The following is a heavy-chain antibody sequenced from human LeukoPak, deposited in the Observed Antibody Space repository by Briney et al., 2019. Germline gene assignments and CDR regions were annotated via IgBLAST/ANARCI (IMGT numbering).Heavy chain of an antibody. V-gene: IGHV3-11*04. D-gene: IGHD3-22*01. CDR2: ISSSGSTR. CDR3: ARDRYYYDSSGIDC. Sequence: GGSLRLSCAVSGFIFSDHYMSWIRQAPGKGLEWVSYISSSGSTRQYADSVKGRFTISRDNAKNSLYLQMNSPRADDTAVYYCARDRYYYDSSGIDCWGQGTLVTVSS. J-gene: IGHJ4*02. CDR1: GFIFSDHY.